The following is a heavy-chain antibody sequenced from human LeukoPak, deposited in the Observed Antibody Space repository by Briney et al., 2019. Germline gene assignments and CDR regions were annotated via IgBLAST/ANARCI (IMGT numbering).Heavy chain of an antibody. J-gene: IGHJ6*02. Sequence: ASVKVSFTASGYTFTGYYMHWVRQAPGQGLEWMGWINPNSGGTNYAQKFQGWVTMTRDTSISTAYMELSRLRSDDTAVYYCARDHLGYCSGGSCGWHYGMDVWGQGTTVTVSS. CDR3: ARDHLGYCSGGSCGWHYGMDV. V-gene: IGHV1-2*04. CDR2: INPNSGGT. CDR1: GYTFTGYY. D-gene: IGHD2-15*01.